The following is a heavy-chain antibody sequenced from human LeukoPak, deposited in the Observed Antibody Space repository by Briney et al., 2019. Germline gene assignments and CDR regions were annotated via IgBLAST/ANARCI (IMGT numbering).Heavy chain of an antibody. D-gene: IGHD6-13*01. CDR1: GGSISSSSYY. CDR2: IYYSGST. CDR3: ARNPWIAAAGGEYYFDY. V-gene: IGHV4-39*01. Sequence: PSETLSLTCTVSGGSISSSSYYWGWIRQPPGKGLEWIGSIYYSGSTYYNPSLKSRVTISVDTSKNQFSLKLSSVTAADTAVYYCARNPWIAAAGGEYYFDYWGQGTLVTVSS. J-gene: IGHJ4*02.